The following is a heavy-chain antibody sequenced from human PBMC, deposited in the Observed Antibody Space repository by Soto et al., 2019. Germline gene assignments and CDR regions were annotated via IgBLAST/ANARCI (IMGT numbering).Heavy chain of an antibody. CDR3: ARAANYDFWSGSDDYYYYMDV. D-gene: IGHD3-3*01. CDR2: IIHILGIA. CDR1: GGTFSSYT. J-gene: IGHJ6*03. V-gene: IGHV1-69*02. Sequence: QVQLVQSGAEVKKPGSSVKVSCKASGGTFSSYTISWVRQAPGQGLEWMGRIIHILGIANYAQKFQGRVTITADKSTNTAYMELSSLRSEDTAVYYCARAANYDFWSGSDDYYYYMDVWGKGTTVTVSS.